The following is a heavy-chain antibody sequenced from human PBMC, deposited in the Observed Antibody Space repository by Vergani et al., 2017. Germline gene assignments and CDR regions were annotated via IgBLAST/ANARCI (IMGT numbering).Heavy chain of an antibody. Sequence: QVQLQQWGAGLLKPSETLSLTCAVYGGSFSGYYWSWIRQPPGKGLEWIGEINHSGSTNYNPSLKSRVTISVDTSKNQFSLKLGSVTAADTAVYYCARGLGLYGSGSYRYYFDYWGQGTLVTVSS. CDR3: ARGLGLYGSGSYRYYFDY. V-gene: IGHV4-34*01. J-gene: IGHJ4*02. CDR1: GGSFSGYY. CDR2: INHSGST. D-gene: IGHD3-10*01.